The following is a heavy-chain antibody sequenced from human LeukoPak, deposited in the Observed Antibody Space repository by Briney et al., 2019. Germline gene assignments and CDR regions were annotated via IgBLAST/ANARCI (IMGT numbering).Heavy chain of an antibody. J-gene: IGHJ4*02. CDR1: GFTLGDYA. CDR3: TTDGVGVEGATYDN. Sequence: GGSLRLSCTTSGFTLGDYAMNWVRQAPGKGLEWVGFIRSKGYGGTTEYAASVKGRFTISRDDSKSIAYLQMNSLKTEDTAVYYCTTDGVGVEGATYDNWGQGTLVSVSS. D-gene: IGHD1-26*01. CDR2: IRSKGYGGTT. V-gene: IGHV3-49*04.